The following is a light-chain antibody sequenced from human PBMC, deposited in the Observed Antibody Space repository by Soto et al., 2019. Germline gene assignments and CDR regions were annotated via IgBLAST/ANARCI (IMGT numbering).Light chain of an antibody. CDR1: QSLLYSNGYNY. CDR2: LGS. Sequence: DLVMTQSPLSLPVTPGEPASISCRSSQSLLYSNGYNYLDWYLQKPGQSPQLLIYLGSNRVSGVPDRFSGSGSGTDFTLKISRVEAEDVGVYYCMQALQTPRTFGQGTKVEIK. J-gene: IGKJ1*01. CDR3: MQALQTPRT. V-gene: IGKV2-28*01.